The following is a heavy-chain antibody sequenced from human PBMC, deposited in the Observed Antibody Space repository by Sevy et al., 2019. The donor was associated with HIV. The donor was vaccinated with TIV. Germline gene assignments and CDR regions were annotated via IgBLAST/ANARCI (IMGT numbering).Heavy chain of an antibody. J-gene: IGHJ4*02. CDR2: ISYDGSIR. CDR1: GFTFRNYA. Sequence: GGSLRLSCAASGFTFRNYAMHWVRQAPGKGLEWVAVISYDGSIRYYADSVKGRFTISRDNSKNTMSLQMSSLRPEDTAVYYWAKAGGGWEILWDLDSWGQGTLVTVSS. V-gene: IGHV3-30-3*01. CDR3: AKAGGGWEILWDLDS. D-gene: IGHD1-26*01.